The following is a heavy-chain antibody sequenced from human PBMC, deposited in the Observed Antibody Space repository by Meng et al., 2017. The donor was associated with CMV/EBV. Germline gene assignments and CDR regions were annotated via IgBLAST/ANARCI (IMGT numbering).Heavy chain of an antibody. Sequence: QRQLQESVPGLVKPSERLSLTCTVSGGSISSSSYYWGWIRQPPGKGLEWIGSIYYSGSTYYNPSLKSRVTISVDTSKNQFSLKLSFVTAADTAVYYCARATTERVGWFDPWGQGTLVTVSS. CDR3: ARATTERVGWFDP. V-gene: IGHV4-39*07. J-gene: IGHJ5*02. CDR2: IYYSGST. D-gene: IGHD4-11*01. CDR1: GGSISSSSYY.